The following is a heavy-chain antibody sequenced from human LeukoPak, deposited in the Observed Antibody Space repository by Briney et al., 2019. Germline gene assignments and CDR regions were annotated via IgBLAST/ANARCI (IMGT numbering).Heavy chain of an antibody. CDR1: GYTFTSYD. Sequence: ASVKLSCKASGYTFTSYDINWVRQATGQGLEWMGWMNPNSGNTGYAQKFQGRVTMTRNTSISTAYMELSSLRSEDTAVYYCARSVPAAMSYFMLYYYYMDVWGKGTTVTVSS. D-gene: IGHD2-2*01. V-gene: IGHV1-8*01. CDR2: MNPNSGNT. CDR3: ARSVPAAMSYFMLYYYYMDV. J-gene: IGHJ6*03.